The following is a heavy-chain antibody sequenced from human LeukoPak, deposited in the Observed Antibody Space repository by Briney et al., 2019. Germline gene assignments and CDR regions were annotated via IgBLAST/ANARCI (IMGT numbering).Heavy chain of an antibody. D-gene: IGHD3-16*01. V-gene: IGHV3-23*01. CDR1: GFTFSSYA. CDR3: ARRRLNGGLDY. CDR2: ISGSGGST. Sequence: GGSLRLSCAASGFTFSSYAMSWVRQAPGKGLEWVSAISGSGGSTYYADSVKGRFTISRDNAKNSLYLQMNSLRAEDTAVYYCARRRLNGGLDYWGQGTLVTVSS. J-gene: IGHJ4*02.